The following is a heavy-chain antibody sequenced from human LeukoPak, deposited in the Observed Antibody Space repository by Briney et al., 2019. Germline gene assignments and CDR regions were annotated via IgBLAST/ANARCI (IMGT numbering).Heavy chain of an antibody. CDR1: GFTFSNYV. CDR2: ISSSGSTI. CDR3: ARDGAEQQLVHYYYYMDV. V-gene: IGHV3-48*04. D-gene: IGHD6-13*01. J-gene: IGHJ6*03. Sequence: GGSLRLSCAASGFTFSNYVIHWVRQAPGKGLEWVSYISSSGSTIYYADSVKGRFTISRDNAKNSLYLQMNSLRAEDTAVYYCARDGAEQQLVHYYYYMDVWGKGTTVTVSS.